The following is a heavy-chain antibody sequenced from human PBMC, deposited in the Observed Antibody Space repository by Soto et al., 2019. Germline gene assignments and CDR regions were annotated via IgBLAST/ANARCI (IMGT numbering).Heavy chain of an antibody. J-gene: IGHJ2*01. CDR3: AKDIHGHNFWYFDL. CDR2: ISGNSGSI. CDR1: GFTFDDYG. Sequence: EVHLVESGGGLVQPGRSLRLSCAASGFTFDDYGMHWVRQVPGKGLEWVSGISGNSGSIGYADSVKGRFTICRANAKNSLYLQMNSLRPEDTAFYYCAKDIHGHNFWYFDLWGRGTLVTVSA. D-gene: IGHD3-3*01. V-gene: IGHV3-9*01.